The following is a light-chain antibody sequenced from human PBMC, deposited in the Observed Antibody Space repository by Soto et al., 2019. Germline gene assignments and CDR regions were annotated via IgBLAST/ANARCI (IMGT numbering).Light chain of an antibody. CDR1: QSVSRR. J-gene: IGKJ5*01. V-gene: IGKV3-20*01. CDR2: GVS. CDR3: QHYGETPIT. Sequence: EIVLTQSPGTLSLSPGGRATLSCRASQSVSRRLAWYQHRPGQSPRLLISGVSMRASGVPVRFSGSGSGTDFTLTISRLEPEDFAVYYCQHYGETPITFGLGTRLEIK.